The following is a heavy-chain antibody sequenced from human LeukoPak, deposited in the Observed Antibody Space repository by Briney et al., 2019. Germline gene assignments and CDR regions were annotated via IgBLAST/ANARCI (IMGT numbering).Heavy chain of an antibody. D-gene: IGHD6-13*01. CDR1: GFTFRSYA. J-gene: IGHJ4*02. CDR3: AKGAAAAGTLDY. V-gene: IGHV3-23*01. CDR2: ISGSDGST. Sequence: GGSLRLSCAASGFTFRSYAMSWVRQAPGKGLEWVSGISGSDGSTYYADSVKGRFTISRDNSKNTLFLQMNSLRAEDAALYYCAKGAAAAGTLDYWGQGTLVTVSS.